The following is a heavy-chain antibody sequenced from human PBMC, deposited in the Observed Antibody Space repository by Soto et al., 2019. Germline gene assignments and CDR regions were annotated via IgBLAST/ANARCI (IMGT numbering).Heavy chain of an antibody. J-gene: IGHJ4*01. CDR2: FYYSGST. V-gene: IGHV4-30-4*01. CDR3: ARDRSNAPDYFDY. CDR1: GGSIDNYEYY. D-gene: IGHD2-15*01. Sequence: SETLSLTCTVSGGSIDNYEYYWTWIRQPPGKGLEWVGSFYYSGSTNYKPSLNRRPTISLDTSQYQFSLKLTSVSAADAAMYYCARDRSNAPDYFDYWGQGTLVAVSS.